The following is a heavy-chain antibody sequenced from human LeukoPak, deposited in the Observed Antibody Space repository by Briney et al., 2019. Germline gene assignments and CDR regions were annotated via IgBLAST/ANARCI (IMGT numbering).Heavy chain of an antibody. D-gene: IGHD3-22*01. CDR1: GYRFTSYH. CDR3: ARGMFDNSRHYYYFYYALDV. CDR2: INAESGHT. V-gene: IGHV1-8*01. Sequence: ASVKVSCKASGYRFTSYHIDWVRQAPGQGPEWMGWINAESGHTGYAQNLEGRATMTRDTSTNTAYMELRSLKSEDTVVYFCARGMFDNSRHYYYFYYALDVWGQGTTVTVSS. J-gene: IGHJ6*02.